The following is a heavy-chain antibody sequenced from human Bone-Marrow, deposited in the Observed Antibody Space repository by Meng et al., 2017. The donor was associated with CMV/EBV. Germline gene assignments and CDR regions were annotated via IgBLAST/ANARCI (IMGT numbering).Heavy chain of an antibody. CDR1: GESFSPYY. V-gene: IGHV4-34*01. J-gene: IGHJ4*02. CDR3: ARGKYSGGYYPLNY. Sequence: VQLQQWVAGLLKPSGTPSLTCAVYGESFSPYYWTWIRQPPGKGLEWIGEINHSGSTNYNPSLKSRVTISVDTSKNQFSLKLTSVNAADSALYYCARGKYSGGYYPLNYWGQGTLVTVSS. CDR2: INHSGST. D-gene: IGHD3-22*01.